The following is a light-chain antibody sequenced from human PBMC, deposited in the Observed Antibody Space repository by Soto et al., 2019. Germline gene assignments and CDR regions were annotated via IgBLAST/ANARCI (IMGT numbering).Light chain of an antibody. Sequence: QSALTQPPSASGSPGQSVTISCTRTSSDVGAYKYVSWYQQYPGKAPKLMIYEVTTRPSGVPDRFSGSKSGNTASLTVSGLQAEDEADYYCTSYVGNDIWVFGGGTKVTVL. CDR1: SSDVGAYKY. V-gene: IGLV2-8*01. J-gene: IGLJ3*02. CDR3: TSYVGNDIWV. CDR2: EVT.